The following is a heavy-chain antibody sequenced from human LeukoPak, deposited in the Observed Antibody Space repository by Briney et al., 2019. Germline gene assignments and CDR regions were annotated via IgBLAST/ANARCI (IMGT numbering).Heavy chain of an antibody. CDR1: GGSFSGYY. Sequence: SETLSLTCAVYGGSFSGYYWSWIRQPPGKGLEWIGEINHSGSTNYNPSLKSRVTISVDTSKNQFSLKLSSVTAADTAVYYCARGGYYYDSSGYYVLDYWGQGTLVTVSS. V-gene: IGHV4-34*01. J-gene: IGHJ4*02. D-gene: IGHD3-22*01. CDR2: INHSGST. CDR3: ARGGYYYDSSGYYVLDY.